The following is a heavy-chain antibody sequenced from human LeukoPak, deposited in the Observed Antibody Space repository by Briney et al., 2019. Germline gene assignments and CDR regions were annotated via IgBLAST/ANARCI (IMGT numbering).Heavy chain of an antibody. CDR1: GFTFSSYW. Sequence: PGGSLRLSCAASGFTFSSYWMSWVRQAPGKGLEWVANIRQDGSEKYYVDSVKGRFTISRDNAKNSLYLQMNSLRAEDTAVYYCARGGARQWLAREYFQHWGQGTLVTVSS. CDR3: ARGGARQWLAREYFQH. CDR2: IRQDGSEK. V-gene: IGHV3-7*01. J-gene: IGHJ1*01. D-gene: IGHD6-19*01.